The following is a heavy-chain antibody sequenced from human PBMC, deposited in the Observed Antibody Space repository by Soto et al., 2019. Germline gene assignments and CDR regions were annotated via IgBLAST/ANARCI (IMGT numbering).Heavy chain of an antibody. CDR2: ISAYNGNT. D-gene: IGHD2-15*01. CDR1: GYTFTSYG. Sequence: QVQLVQSGAEVKKPGASVKVSCKASGYTFTSYGISWVRQAPGQGLEWMGWISAYNGNTNYAQKLQGRVTMTTDTSTSTAYMELRSLRSDDTAVYYCARFVFLTAIVVVVAADYYYYYMDVWGKGTTVTVSS. CDR3: ARFVFLTAIVVVVAADYYYYYMDV. J-gene: IGHJ6*03. V-gene: IGHV1-18*01.